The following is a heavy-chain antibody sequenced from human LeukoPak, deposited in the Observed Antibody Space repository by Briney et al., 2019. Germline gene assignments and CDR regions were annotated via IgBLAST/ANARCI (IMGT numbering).Heavy chain of an antibody. D-gene: IGHD5-18*01. Sequence: GGSLRLSCEACGVSFDNSWMNWVRQAPGKGLEWVASINPDDSAKYYVDSVRGRFTISRDNAKNSLYLQMSSLRAEDTAVYYCARDRAYSSFDYWGQGTLVTVSS. CDR3: ARDRAYSSFDY. CDR2: INPDDSAK. V-gene: IGHV3-7*01. J-gene: IGHJ4*02. CDR1: GVSFDNSW.